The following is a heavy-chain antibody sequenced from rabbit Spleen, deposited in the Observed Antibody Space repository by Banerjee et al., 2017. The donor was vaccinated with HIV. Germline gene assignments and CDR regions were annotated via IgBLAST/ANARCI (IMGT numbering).Heavy chain of an antibody. CDR2: INAITGKA. Sequence: QEQLVESGGGLVQPGGSLKLSCKASGFDFSNYGVTWVRQAPGKGLEWIACINAITGKAVYASWAKGRFTFSKTSSTTVTLQMTRLTAADTATYFCARDVGTYAYIDVYFNLWGQGTLVTVS. D-gene: IGHD6-1*01. CDR1: GFDFSNYG. V-gene: IGHV1S45*01. CDR3: ARDVGTYAYIDVYFNL. J-gene: IGHJ4*01.